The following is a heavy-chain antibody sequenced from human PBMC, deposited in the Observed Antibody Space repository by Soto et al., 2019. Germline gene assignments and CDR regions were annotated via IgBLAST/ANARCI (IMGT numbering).Heavy chain of an antibody. CDR3: ARVLRGGYDFWSGYYSYYYYGMDV. CDR2: IIPIFGTA. D-gene: IGHD3-3*01. Sequence: SVKVSCKASGGTFSSYAISWVRQAPGQGLEWMGGIIPIFGTANYAQKFQGRVTITADESTSTAYMELSSLRSEDTAVYYCARVLRGGYDFWSGYYSYYYYGMDVWGQGTTVTVSS. J-gene: IGHJ6*02. CDR1: GGTFSSYA. V-gene: IGHV1-69*13.